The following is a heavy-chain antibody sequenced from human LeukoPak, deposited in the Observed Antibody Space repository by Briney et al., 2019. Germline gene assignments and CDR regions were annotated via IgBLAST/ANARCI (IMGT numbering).Heavy chain of an antibody. Sequence: PSETLSLTCAVSGGSISSGGYSWSWIRQPPGKGLEWIGYIYYSGSIYYNPSLKSRVTISVDTSKNQFSLKLSSVTAADTAVYYCASREYYYDSSGTFDYWGQGTLVTVSS. CDR2: IYYSGSI. CDR3: ASREYYYDSSGTFDY. J-gene: IGHJ4*02. D-gene: IGHD3-22*01. V-gene: IGHV4-30-2*05. CDR1: GGSISSGGYS.